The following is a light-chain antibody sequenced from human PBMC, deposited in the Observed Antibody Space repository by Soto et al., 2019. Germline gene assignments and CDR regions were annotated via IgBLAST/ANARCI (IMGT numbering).Light chain of an antibody. CDR3: AAWDDSLSGPV. CDR2: RNN. CDR1: SSNIGSNY. Sequence: QSVLTQPPSASGTPGQRVTISCSGSSSNIGSNYVYWYQQLPGTAPKLLIYRNNQRPSGVPDLFAGSKSGTSAPLAISGLRSEDEADYYCAAWDDSLSGPVFGGGTQLTVL. V-gene: IGLV1-47*01. J-gene: IGLJ2*01.